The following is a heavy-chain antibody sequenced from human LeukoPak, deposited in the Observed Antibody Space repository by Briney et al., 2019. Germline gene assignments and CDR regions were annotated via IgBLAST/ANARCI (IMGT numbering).Heavy chain of an antibody. CDR3: ARVGSLIGY. Sequence: PGGSLRLSCAASGFTFSDYYMSWIRQAPGKGLEWVAVIWYDGSNKYYADSVKGRFTTSRDNSKNTLYLQMNSLRAEDTAVYYCARVGSLIGYWGQGTLVTVSS. CDR1: GFTFSDYY. J-gene: IGHJ4*02. D-gene: IGHD1-26*01. CDR2: IWYDGSNK. V-gene: IGHV3-33*08.